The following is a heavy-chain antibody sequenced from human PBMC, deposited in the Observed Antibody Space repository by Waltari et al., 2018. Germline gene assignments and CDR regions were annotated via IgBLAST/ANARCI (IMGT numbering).Heavy chain of an antibody. Sequence: QVQLQESGPGLVKPSQILSLTCTVSGGSISRGASNWSSIRQHPGKGVEWFGYSYYSVSTYYNPSLKSRGTISEDTSKNQFSLKLSSVTAADTAVYYCARDIAAAGMGFDYWGQGTLVTVSS. V-gene: IGHV4-31*03. J-gene: IGHJ4*02. CDR1: GGSISRGASN. D-gene: IGHD6-13*01. CDR2: SYYSVST. CDR3: ARDIAAAGMGFDY.